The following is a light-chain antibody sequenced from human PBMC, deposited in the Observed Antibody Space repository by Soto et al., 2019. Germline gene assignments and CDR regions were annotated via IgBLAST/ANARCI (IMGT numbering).Light chain of an antibody. J-gene: IGLJ1*01. CDR1: SSDVGGHNY. CDR3: SSYADNNNLV. V-gene: IGLV2-8*01. Sequence: QSALTQPPSASGSPGQSVTISCTGTSSDVGGHNYVSWYQQHPGKAPKVMVYEVSKRPSGIPDRFSGSKSGNTASLTVSGLQAEDEADYYCSSYADNNNLVFGTGTKVTVL. CDR2: EVS.